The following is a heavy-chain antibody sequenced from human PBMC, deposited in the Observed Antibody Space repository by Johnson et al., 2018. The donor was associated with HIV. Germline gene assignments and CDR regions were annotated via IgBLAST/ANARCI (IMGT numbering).Heavy chain of an antibody. CDR3: ATFGGGSFHAFDI. CDR2: ITGSGYKT. D-gene: IGHD1-26*01. CDR1: GFTFSSYV. Sequence: VQLVESGGGLVQPGGSLRLSCAAAGFTFSSYVMTWVRQAPGKGLEWVSTITGSGYKTWYADSVKGRFTISRDNSNNTVFLQMNSLRAEDTAVYYCATFGGGSFHAFDIWGQGTMVTVSS. J-gene: IGHJ3*02. V-gene: IGHV3-23*04.